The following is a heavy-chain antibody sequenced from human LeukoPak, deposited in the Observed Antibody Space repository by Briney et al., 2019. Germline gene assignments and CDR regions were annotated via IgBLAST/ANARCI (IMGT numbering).Heavy chain of an antibody. CDR3: ATNIVVVPAAILVFDY. J-gene: IGHJ4*02. CDR2: IYYSGST. CDR1: GGSISSSSYY. V-gene: IGHV4-39*01. D-gene: IGHD2-2*01. Sequence: SETLSLTCTVSGGSISSSSYYWGWIRQPPGKGLEWIGSIYYSGSTYYNPSLKSRVTISVDTSKNQFSLKLSSVTAADTAVYYCATNIVVVPAAILVFDYWGQGTLVTVSS.